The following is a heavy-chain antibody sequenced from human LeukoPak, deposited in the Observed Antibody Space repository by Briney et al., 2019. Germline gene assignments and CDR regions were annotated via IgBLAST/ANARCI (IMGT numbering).Heavy chain of an antibody. CDR2: IYHSGST. J-gene: IGHJ4*02. CDR3: ARHGQAPDCTGGSCLDY. Sequence: SDTLSLTCSVSGGSIRSYYWTWIRQPPGRGLEWIGYIYHSGSTKYNPYLKSRVTISVDTSKNQFSLRLRSVTAADTAVYYCARHGQAPDCTGGSCLDYWGQGTLVTVSS. CDR1: GGSIRSYY. V-gene: IGHV4-59*08. D-gene: IGHD2-15*01.